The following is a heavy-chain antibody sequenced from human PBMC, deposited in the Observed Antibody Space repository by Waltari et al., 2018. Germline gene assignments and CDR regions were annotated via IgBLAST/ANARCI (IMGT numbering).Heavy chain of an antibody. CDR1: GGSISSSSYY. J-gene: IGHJ3*02. CDR2: IYYSGST. Sequence: QLQLQESGPGLVKPSETLSLTCTVSGGSISSSSYYWGWIRQPPGKGLEWIGSIYYSGSTYYNPSLKSRVTISVDTSKNQFSLKLSSVTAADTAVYYCAKSNSSGYCKIWGQGTMVTVSS. CDR3: AKSNSSGYCKI. D-gene: IGHD3-22*01. V-gene: IGHV4-39*07.